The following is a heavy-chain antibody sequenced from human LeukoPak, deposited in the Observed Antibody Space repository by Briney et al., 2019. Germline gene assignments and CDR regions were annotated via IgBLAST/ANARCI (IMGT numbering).Heavy chain of an antibody. CDR1: GFTVNSHY. J-gene: IGHJ4*02. Sequence: PGGSLRLSCAASGFTVNSHYMNWVRQAPGKGLEWVSVIYSGGSTCYADSVKGRFTISRDNSKNMLYLQMSSLRIEDTAVYYCARAEVIAIFGCWGQGTLVTVSS. CDR2: IYSGGST. D-gene: IGHD2-21*01. CDR3: ARAEVIAIFGC. V-gene: IGHV3-66*02.